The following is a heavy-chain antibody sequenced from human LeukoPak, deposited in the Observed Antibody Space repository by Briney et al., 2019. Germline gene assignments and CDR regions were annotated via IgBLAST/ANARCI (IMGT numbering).Heavy chain of an antibody. CDR1: GGSISSGDYY. CDR3: ASSVSITMIVDY. V-gene: IGHV4-30-4*01. J-gene: IGHJ4*02. CDR2: IYYSGST. Sequence: PSQTLSLTCTVSGGSISSGDYYWSWIRQPPGKGLEWIGYIYYSGSTYYNPSLKSRVTISVGTSKNQFSLKLSSVTAADTAVYYCASSVSITMIVDYWGQGTLVTVSS. D-gene: IGHD3-22*01.